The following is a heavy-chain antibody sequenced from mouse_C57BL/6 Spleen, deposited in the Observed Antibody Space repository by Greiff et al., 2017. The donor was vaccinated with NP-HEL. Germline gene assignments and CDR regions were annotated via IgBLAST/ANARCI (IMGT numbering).Heavy chain of an antibody. CDR3: ARSAQAFYFDY. CDR1: GYAFSSSW. J-gene: IGHJ2*01. Sequence: QVQLKESGPELVKPGASVKISCKASGYAFSSSWMNWVKQRPGKGLEWIGRIYPGDGDTNYNGKFKGKATLTADKSSSTAYMQLSSLTSEDSAVYFCARSAQAFYFDYWGQGTTLTVSS. CDR2: IYPGDGDT. V-gene: IGHV1-82*01. D-gene: IGHD3-2*02.